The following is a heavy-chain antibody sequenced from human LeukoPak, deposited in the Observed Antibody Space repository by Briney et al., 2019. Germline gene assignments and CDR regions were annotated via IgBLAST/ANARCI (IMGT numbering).Heavy chain of an antibody. J-gene: IGHJ4*02. CDR1: GGTFSSYA. V-gene: IGHV1-2*02. CDR2: INPNSGGT. D-gene: IGHD6-13*01. CDR3: ARVKGSWYYFDY. Sequence: VASVKVSCKASGGTFSSYAISWVRQAPGQGLEWMGWINPNSGGTNYAQKFQGRVTMTRDTSISTAYMELSRLRSDDTAVYYCARVKGSWYYFDYWGQGTLVTVSS.